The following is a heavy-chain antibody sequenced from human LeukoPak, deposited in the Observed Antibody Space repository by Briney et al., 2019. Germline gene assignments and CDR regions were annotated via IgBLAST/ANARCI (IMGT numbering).Heavy chain of an antibody. J-gene: IGHJ3*02. V-gene: IGHV3-30-3*01. CDR3: AREFTVTTEDAFDI. D-gene: IGHD4-17*01. Sequence: GGSLRLSCAASGFTFSSYAMHWVRQAPGKGLEWVAVISYDGSNKYYADSVKGRFTISRDNSKNTLYLQMNSLRAEDTAVYYCAREFTVTTEDAFDIWGQGTMVTVYS. CDR2: ISYDGSNK. CDR1: GFTFSSYA.